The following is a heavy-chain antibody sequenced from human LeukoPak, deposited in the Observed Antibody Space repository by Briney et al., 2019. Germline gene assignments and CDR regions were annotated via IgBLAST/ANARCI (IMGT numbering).Heavy chain of an antibody. CDR1: GGSISSSSYY. V-gene: IGHV4-39*01. CDR2: IYYSGST. J-gene: IGHJ4*02. D-gene: IGHD3-10*01. CDR3: ARPPYYYGSGSYKDY. Sequence: PSETLSLTCTLSGGSISSSSYYWGWIRQPPGKGLEWIGCIYYSGSTYYNPSLKSRVTISLDTSKNQFSLKLSSVTAADTAVYYCARPPYYYGSGSYKDYWGQGTLVTVSS.